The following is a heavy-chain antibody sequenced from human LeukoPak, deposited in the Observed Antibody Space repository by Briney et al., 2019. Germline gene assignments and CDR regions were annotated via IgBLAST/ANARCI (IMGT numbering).Heavy chain of an antibody. CDR3: ARSRRHYITMIVVANNWFDP. J-gene: IGHJ5*02. D-gene: IGHD3-22*01. CDR1: GGSFSGYY. V-gene: IGHV4-34*01. CDR2: INHSGST. Sequence: SETLSLTCAVYGGSFSGYYWSWIRQPPGKGLEWIGEINHSGSTNYNPSLKSRVTISVDTSKNQLSLKLSSVTAADTAVYYCARSRRHYITMIVVANNWFDPWGQGTLVTVSS.